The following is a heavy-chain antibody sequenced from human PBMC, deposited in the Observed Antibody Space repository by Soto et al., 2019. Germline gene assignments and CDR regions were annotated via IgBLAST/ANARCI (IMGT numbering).Heavy chain of an antibody. CDR3: ARDYLPQGDFNWFDP. CDR2: ISAYNGNT. V-gene: IGHV1-18*01. CDR1: GYTFTSYG. Sequence: ASVKVSCKASGYTFTSYGISWVRQAPGQGLEWMGWISAYNGNTNYAQKLQGRVTMTTDTSTSTAYMELRSLRSDDTAVYYCARDYLPQGDFNWFDPWGQGTLVTVSS. J-gene: IGHJ5*02. D-gene: IGHD1-26*01.